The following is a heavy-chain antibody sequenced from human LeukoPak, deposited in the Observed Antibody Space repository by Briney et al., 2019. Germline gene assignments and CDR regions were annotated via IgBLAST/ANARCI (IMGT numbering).Heavy chain of an antibody. CDR2: ISGSGGST. CDR3: AKEGEQQLVYDY. J-gene: IGHJ4*02. V-gene: IGHV3-23*01. D-gene: IGHD6-13*01. Sequence: GGSLRLSCAASGFPFSGYAMNWVRQAPGKGLEWVSDISGSGGSTNYADSVRGRFTVSRDNSKDTLYLQMNSLRAEDTAVYYCAKEGEQQLVYDYWGQGTLVTVSS. CDR1: GFPFSGYA.